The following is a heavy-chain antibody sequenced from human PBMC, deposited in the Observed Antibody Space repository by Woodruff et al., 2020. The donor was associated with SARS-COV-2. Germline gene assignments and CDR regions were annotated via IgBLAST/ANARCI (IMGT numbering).Heavy chain of an antibody. V-gene: IGHV1-24*01. J-gene: IGHJ5*02. CDR3: ATARVFGGANWFDP. D-gene: IGHD3-3*01. Sequence: YAQKFQGRVTMTEDTSTDTAYMELSSLRSEDTAVYYCATARVFGGANWFDPWGQGTLVTVSS.